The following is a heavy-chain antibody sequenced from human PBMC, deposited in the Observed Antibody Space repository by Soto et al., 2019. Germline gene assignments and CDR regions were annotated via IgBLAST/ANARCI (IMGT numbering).Heavy chain of an antibody. Sequence: QITLKESGPTLVKPTQTLTLTCTFSGFSLSTSGVGVGWIRQPPGKALEWLALIYWDDDKRYSPSLKSRLTITKDTYKHQVVLTMTNMDPVDTATYYCAHIRYGDYVGWGQGTLVTVSS. CDR3: AHIRYGDYVG. D-gene: IGHD4-17*01. CDR2: IYWDDDK. J-gene: IGHJ4*02. V-gene: IGHV2-5*02. CDR1: GFSLSTSGVG.